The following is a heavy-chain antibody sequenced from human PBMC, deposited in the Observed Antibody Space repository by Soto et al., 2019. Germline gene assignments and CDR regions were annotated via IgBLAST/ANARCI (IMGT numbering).Heavy chain of an antibody. Sequence: VGSLRLSCAASVFTLSIYSMSWVRHSPGKGLEWVSSIDFRRGSTYYADSVKGRFTISRDNTKNSVFLQLNSLRAEDTAVYYCAFQEVEPTPYYFAVWGQGTLVTVSS. D-gene: IGHD1-26*01. V-gene: IGHV3-21*01. CDR3: AFQEVEPTPYYFAV. CDR1: VFTLSIYS. CDR2: IDFRRGST. J-gene: IGHJ4*02.